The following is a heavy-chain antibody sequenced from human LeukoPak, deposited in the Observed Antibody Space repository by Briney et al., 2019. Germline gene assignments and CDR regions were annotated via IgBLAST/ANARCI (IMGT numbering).Heavy chain of an antibody. D-gene: IGHD5-18*01. CDR1: GFTFSSHW. V-gene: IGHV3-23*01. Sequence: GGSLRLSCAASGFTFSSHWMHWVRQAPGKGLEWVSAISGSGGSTYYADSVKGRFTISRDNSKNTLYLQMNSLRAEDTAVYYCAISGYSYGPPGYYYGMDVWGQGTTVTVSS. CDR3: AISGYSYGPPGYYYGMDV. CDR2: ISGSGGST. J-gene: IGHJ6*02.